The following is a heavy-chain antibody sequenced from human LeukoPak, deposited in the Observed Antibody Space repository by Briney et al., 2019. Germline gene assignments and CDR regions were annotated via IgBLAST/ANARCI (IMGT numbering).Heavy chain of an antibody. D-gene: IGHD6-13*01. Sequence: SETLSLTCTVSGGSISSYYWSWIRQPPGKGVEWIGRIYTSGSTNYNPSLKSRVTMSVDTSENQFSLKLNSVTAADTAVYYCARAGDSTSPLDYWGQGTLVTVSS. V-gene: IGHV4-4*07. CDR2: IYTSGST. CDR1: GGSISSYY. J-gene: IGHJ4*02. CDR3: ARAGDSTSPLDY.